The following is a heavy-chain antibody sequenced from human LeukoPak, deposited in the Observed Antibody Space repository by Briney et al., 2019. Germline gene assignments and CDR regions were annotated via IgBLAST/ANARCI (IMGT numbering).Heavy chain of an antibody. CDR3: ARISSIVAATRHVGRGLDY. V-gene: IGHV1-8*01. D-gene: IGHD2-15*01. CDR2: MNPNSGNT. J-gene: IGHJ4*02. Sequence: ASVKVSCKASGYTFTSYDINWVRQATGQGLEWMGWMNPNSGNTGYAQKFQGRVTMTRNTSISTAYMELSSLRSDDTAVYYCARISSIVAATRHVGRGLDYWGQGTLVTVSS. CDR1: GYTFTSYD.